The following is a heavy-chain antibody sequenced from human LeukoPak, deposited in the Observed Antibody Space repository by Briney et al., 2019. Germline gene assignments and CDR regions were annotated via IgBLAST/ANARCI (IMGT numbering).Heavy chain of an antibody. Sequence: ASVKVSCKASGGTFSSYDINWVRQATGQGLEWMGWMNPNSGNTGYAQKFQGRVTITRNTSISTAYMELSSLRSEDTAVYYCARITGIGRAVDIWGQGTVVTVSS. J-gene: IGHJ3*02. CDR2: MNPNSGNT. CDR3: ARITGIGRAVDI. V-gene: IGHV1-8*03. CDR1: GGTFSSYD. D-gene: IGHD3-10*01.